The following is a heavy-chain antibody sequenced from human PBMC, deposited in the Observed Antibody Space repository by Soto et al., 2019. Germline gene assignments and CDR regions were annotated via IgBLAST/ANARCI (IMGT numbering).Heavy chain of an antibody. D-gene: IGHD3-22*01. V-gene: IGHV1-3*05. CDR3: ARGLITTIVVPRGFADY. J-gene: IGHJ4*02. Sequence: QVQLVQSGAEEKKPGASVKISCKASGYTFANYALHWVRQAPGQRLEWLGWINVGNSNTKYSQKFQGRVTITRDTSASTAYMELSSLRSEDTAVYYCARGLITTIVVPRGFADYWGQGTLVTVSS. CDR1: GYTFANYA. CDR2: INVGNSNT.